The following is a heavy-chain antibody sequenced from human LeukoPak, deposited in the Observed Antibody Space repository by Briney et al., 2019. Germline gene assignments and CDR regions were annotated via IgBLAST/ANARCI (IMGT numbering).Heavy chain of an antibody. J-gene: IGHJ6*03. Sequence: GSLRLSCAASGFTFSSYGMSGVRQAPGKGLEWVSAISGSGGSTYYADSVKGRFTISRDNSKNTLYLQMNSLRAEDTAVYYCARDPYSGSYGNYYYYFMDVWGKGTTVTISS. D-gene: IGHD1-26*01. V-gene: IGHV3-23*01. CDR2: ISGSGGST. CDR3: ARDPYSGSYGNYYYYFMDV. CDR1: GFTFSSYG.